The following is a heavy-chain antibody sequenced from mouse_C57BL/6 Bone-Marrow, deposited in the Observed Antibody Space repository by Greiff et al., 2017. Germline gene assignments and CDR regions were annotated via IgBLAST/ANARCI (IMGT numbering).Heavy chain of an antibody. J-gene: IGHJ2*01. CDR2: IYPGDGDT. Sequence: QVQLQQSGPELVKPGASVKISCKASGYAFSSSWMNWVKQRPGKGLEWIGRIYPGDGDTNYNGKFKGKATLTADKSSSTAYMQLSSLTSEDSAVYFWGAQATGYLDYWGQGTTLTVSS. V-gene: IGHV1-82*01. D-gene: IGHD3-2*02. CDR1: GYAFSSSW. CDR3: GAQATGYLDY.